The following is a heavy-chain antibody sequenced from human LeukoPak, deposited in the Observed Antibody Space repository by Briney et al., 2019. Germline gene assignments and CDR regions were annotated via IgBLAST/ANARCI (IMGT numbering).Heavy chain of an antibody. CDR2: ISAYYGNT. V-gene: IGHV1-18*01. CDR3: ARGGSRSRRGDDAFDI. D-gene: IGHD3-10*01. CDR1: GYTFTNYA. J-gene: IGHJ3*02. Sequence: ASVKVSCKASGYTFTNYAMNWVRQAPGQGLEWMGWISAYYGNTELAQKFQGRVTLATDASTSTAYVELRSLTSDDTAVYFCARGGSRSRRGDDAFDIWGQGTVVTVSS.